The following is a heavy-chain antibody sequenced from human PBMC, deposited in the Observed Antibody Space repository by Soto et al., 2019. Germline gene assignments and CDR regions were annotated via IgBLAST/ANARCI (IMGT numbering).Heavy chain of an antibody. D-gene: IGHD3-16*01. V-gene: IGHV3-23*01. Sequence: EVQLLESGGGLVQPGGSLRLSCAASGFTFSSYAMSWVRQAPGKGLEWVSAISGSGGSTYYADSVKGRFTISRDNSKNTLYLQLNSLRAEDTAVYYCAKERIWDTCGGVPGWFDPWGQGTLVTVSS. CDR1: GFTFSSYA. CDR2: ISGSGGST. CDR3: AKERIWDTCGGVPGWFDP. J-gene: IGHJ5*02.